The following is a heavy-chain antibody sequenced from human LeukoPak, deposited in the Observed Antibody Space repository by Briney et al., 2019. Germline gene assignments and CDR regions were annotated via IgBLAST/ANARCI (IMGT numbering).Heavy chain of an antibody. CDR3: ARELRDNWFDP. CDR2: INPSGGST. J-gene: IGHJ5*02. Sequence: ATVKVSCKASGYTFTSYYMHWVRQAPGQGLEWMGIINPSGGSTSYAQKFQGRVTMTRDTSTSTVYMELSSLRSEDTAVYYCARELRDNWFDPWGQGTLVTVSS. V-gene: IGHV1-46*01. CDR1: GYTFTSYY.